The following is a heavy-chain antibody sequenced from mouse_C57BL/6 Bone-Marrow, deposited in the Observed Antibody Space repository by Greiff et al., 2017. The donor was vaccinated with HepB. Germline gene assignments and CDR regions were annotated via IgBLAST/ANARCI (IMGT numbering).Heavy chain of an antibody. D-gene: IGHD1-1*01. CDR2: IDPANGNT. CDR3: ARWRATTVVADFDY. J-gene: IGHJ2*01. V-gene: IGHV14-3*01. CDR1: GFNIKNTY. Sequence: EVQRVESVAELVRPGASVKLSCTASGFNIKNTYMHWVKQRPEQGLEWIGRIDPANGNTKYAPKFQGKATITADTSSNTAYLQLSSLTSEDTAIYYCARWRATTVVADFDYWGQGTTLTVSS.